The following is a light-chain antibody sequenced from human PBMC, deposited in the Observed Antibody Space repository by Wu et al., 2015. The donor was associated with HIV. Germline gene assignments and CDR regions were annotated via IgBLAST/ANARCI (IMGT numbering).Light chain of an antibody. CDR1: QSISSD. V-gene: IGKV1-39*01. Sequence: DIQMTQSPSSLSASVGDRVTITCRASQSISSDLKWYQQKPGAAPQLLIYAASSLQSGVPSRFSGSGSGTDFTLTISSLEPEDFATYYCQQSYSDFLTFGGGTRVEVK. J-gene: IGKJ4*01. CDR3: QQSYSDFLT. CDR2: AAS.